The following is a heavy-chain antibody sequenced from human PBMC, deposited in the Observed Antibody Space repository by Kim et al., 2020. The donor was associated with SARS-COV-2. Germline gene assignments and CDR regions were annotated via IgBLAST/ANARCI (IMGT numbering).Heavy chain of an antibody. Sequence: GGSLRLSCAASGFTFSSYGMHWVRQAPGKGLEWVAVISYDGSNKYYADSVKGRFTISRDNSKNTLYLQMNSLRAEDTAVYYCAKDYLTTVTTFAPYFDY. V-gene: IGHV3-30*18. CDR2: ISYDGSNK. D-gene: IGHD4-17*01. CDR3: AKDYLTTVTTFAPYFDY. J-gene: IGHJ4*01. CDR1: GFTFSSYG.